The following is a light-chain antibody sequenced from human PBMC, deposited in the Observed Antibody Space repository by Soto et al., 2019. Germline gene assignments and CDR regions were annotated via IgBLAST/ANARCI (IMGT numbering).Light chain of an antibody. CDR3: QQYGTSPET. Sequence: EIELTQSPGTLSLSPGERATLSCRASQSVSSSFLAWYQQKPGQAPRLLIYGASSRATGIPDRFSGGGSGTHFILTISRLEPEDFAVYYCQQYGTSPETFGQGTKLEIK. J-gene: IGKJ2*01. V-gene: IGKV3-20*01. CDR1: QSVSSSF. CDR2: GAS.